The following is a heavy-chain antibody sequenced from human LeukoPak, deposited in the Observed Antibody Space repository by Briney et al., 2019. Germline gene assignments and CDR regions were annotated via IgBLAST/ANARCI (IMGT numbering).Heavy chain of an antibody. CDR1: GYTFTSYA. CDR2: INAGNGNT. CDR3: ARDGQNYDSGKAAYFDY. V-gene: IGHV1-3*01. D-gene: IGHD3-10*01. Sequence: ASVKVSCKASGYTFTSYAMHWVRQAPGQRLEWMGWINAGNGNTEYSQKFQDRVTITRDTSASTAYTELSSLRSEDTAVYYCARDGQNYDSGKAAYFDYWGQGALVTVSS. J-gene: IGHJ4*02.